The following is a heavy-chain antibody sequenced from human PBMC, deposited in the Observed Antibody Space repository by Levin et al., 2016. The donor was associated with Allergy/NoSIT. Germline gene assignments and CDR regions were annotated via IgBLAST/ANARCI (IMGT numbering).Heavy chain of an antibody. D-gene: IGHD2-2*01. J-gene: IGHJ4*02. Sequence: WIRQPPGKGLEWIGRIRSKTGGGTSDYAAPVKGRFTISRDDSKDMLYLQMNSLKTEDTAVYFCTTDFAPAARAPPASCWGPGTLVTVSS. CDR2: IRSKTGGGTS. CDR3: TTDFAPAARAPPASC. V-gene: IGHV3-15*01.